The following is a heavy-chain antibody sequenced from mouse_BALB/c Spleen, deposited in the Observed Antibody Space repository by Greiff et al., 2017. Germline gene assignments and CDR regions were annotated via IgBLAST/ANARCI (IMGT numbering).Heavy chain of an antibody. Sequence: LVESGAELVKPGASVKLSCTASGFNIKDTYMHWVKQRPEQGLEWIGRIDPANGNTKYDPKFQGKATITADTSSNTAYLQLSSLTSEDTAVYYCASWTMITTGAWFAYWGQGTLVTVSA. CDR2: IDPANGNT. J-gene: IGHJ3*01. CDR3: ASWTMITTGAWFAY. D-gene: IGHD2-4*01. V-gene: IGHV14-3*02. CDR1: GFNIKDTY.